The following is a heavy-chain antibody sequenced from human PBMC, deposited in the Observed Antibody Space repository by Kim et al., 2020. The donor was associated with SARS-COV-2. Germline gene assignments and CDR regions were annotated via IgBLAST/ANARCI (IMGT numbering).Heavy chain of an antibody. Sequence: SETLSLTCTVSGGSISSGGYYWSWIRQHPGKGLEWIGYIYYSGSTYYNPSLKSRVTISVDTSKNQFSLKLSSLTAADTAVYYSARVPILRIAAREKGEDAFDIWGQGTMVTVSS. CDR1: GGSISSGGYY. CDR3: ARVPILRIAAREKGEDAFDI. CDR2: IYYSGST. V-gene: IGHV4-31*03. D-gene: IGHD6-6*01. J-gene: IGHJ3*02.